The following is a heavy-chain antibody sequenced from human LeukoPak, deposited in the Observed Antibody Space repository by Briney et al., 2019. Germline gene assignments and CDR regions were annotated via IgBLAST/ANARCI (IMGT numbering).Heavy chain of an antibody. V-gene: IGHV1-2*02. CDR2: INPNSGGT. CDR3: ARDRDDSSGYYRETLFDY. CDR1: GYTFTGYY. J-gene: IGHJ4*02. Sequence: ASVKVSCKASGYTFTGYYMHWVRQAPGQGLEWMGWINPNSGGTNYAQKFQGRVTMTRDTSISTAHMELSRLRSDDTAVYYCARDRDDSSGYYRETLFDYWGQGTLVTVSP. D-gene: IGHD3-22*01.